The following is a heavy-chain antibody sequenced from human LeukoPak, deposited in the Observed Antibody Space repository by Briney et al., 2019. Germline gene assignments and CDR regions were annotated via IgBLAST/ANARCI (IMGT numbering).Heavy chain of an antibody. Sequence: GESLKISCKASGYSFTAYRIGWVRQMPGKGLEWMGIIYPDDSDTRYSPSFQGQVTISVDKSISTAYLQWSSLKASDSAIYFCARRIAGSGSDYWGQGTLVTVSS. J-gene: IGHJ4*02. V-gene: IGHV5-51*01. CDR2: IYPDDSDT. CDR1: GYSFTAYR. CDR3: ARRIAGSGSDY. D-gene: IGHD2/OR15-2a*01.